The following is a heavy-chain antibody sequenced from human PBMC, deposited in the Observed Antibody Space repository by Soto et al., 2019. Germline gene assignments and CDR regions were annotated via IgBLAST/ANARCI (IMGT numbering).Heavy chain of an antibody. Sequence: GASVKVSCKASGGTFSSYAISWVRQAPGQGLEWMGGIIPIFGTANYAQKFQGRVTITADESTSTPYMELSSLRSEDTAVYYCARGFEGGSSIYPYGMDVWGQRTTVTVSS. CDR2: IIPIFGTA. D-gene: IGHD4-4*01. CDR3: ARGFEGGSSIYPYGMDV. J-gene: IGHJ6*02. CDR1: GGTFSSYA. V-gene: IGHV1-69*13.